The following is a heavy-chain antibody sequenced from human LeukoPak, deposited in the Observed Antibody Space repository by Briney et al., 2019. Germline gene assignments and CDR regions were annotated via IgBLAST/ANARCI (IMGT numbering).Heavy chain of an antibody. D-gene: IGHD3-22*01. J-gene: IGHJ4*02. Sequence: GGSLRLSCAASGFTFANYAMSWVRQAPGKGLEWVSTISSTGGSTYYADSVKGRFTISRDKTKNTLYLQMNSLRAEDTAVYYCAKSAYYDASGYYREYYFDYWGQGTLVTVSS. CDR3: AKSAYYDASGYYREYYFDY. V-gene: IGHV3-23*01. CDR1: GFTFANYA. CDR2: ISSTGGST.